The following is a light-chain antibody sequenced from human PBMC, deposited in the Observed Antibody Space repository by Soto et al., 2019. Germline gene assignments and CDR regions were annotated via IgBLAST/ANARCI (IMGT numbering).Light chain of an antibody. V-gene: IGKV2-24*01. CDR2: KVS. CDR3: MHASQPFT. CDR1: QSLAHSDGNTY. Sequence: DIVMTQTPLSSPVTLGQPASISCRSSQSLAHSDGNTYLSWLQQRPGQPPRLLIDKVSNRLSGAPGRFSGSGAGADFTLIISRVEAEDVGVYYCMHASQPFTFAPGTRVDIK. J-gene: IGKJ3*01.